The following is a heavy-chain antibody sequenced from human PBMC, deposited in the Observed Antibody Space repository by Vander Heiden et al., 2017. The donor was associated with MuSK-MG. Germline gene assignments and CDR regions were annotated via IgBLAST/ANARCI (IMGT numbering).Heavy chain of an antibody. D-gene: IGHD2-15*01. CDR2: ITAYDGTT. CDR1: GYTFTSYG. CDR3: ARDGGYCSGGKCYPPTSWGMDV. V-gene: IGHV1-18*04. Sequence: QVRLVQSGTEVKKPGASVKVSCAASGYTFTSYGISWVRQAPGQGLEWMGWITAYDGTTKYAQKFQGRVTMTTDTSTNTAYVEVRSLRSDDTAVYYCARDGGYCSGGKCYPPTSWGMDVWGQGTTISVSS. J-gene: IGHJ6*02.